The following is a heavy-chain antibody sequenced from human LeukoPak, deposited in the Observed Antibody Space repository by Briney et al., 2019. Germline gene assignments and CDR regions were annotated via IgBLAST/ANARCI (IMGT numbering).Heavy chain of an antibody. J-gene: IGHJ4*02. Sequence: SETLSLTCAVYGGSFSGYYWSWIRQPPGKGLEGIGEINHSGSTNYNPSLKSRVTISVDTYKNQFSLKLSSVTAADTAVYYRARGALYCSSTSCYDLDYWGQGTLVTVSS. CDR2: INHSGST. D-gene: IGHD2-2*01. V-gene: IGHV4-34*01. CDR1: GGSFSGYY. CDR3: ARGALYCSSTSCYDLDY.